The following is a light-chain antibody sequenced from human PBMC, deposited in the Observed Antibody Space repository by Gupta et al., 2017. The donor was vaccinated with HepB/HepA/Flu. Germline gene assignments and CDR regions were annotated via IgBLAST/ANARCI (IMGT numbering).Light chain of an antibody. V-gene: IGKV3-20*01. J-gene: IGKJ3*01. CDR3: QQDRSSPWT. Sequence: EIVLTQSPGTLSLSPGERATLSCRASQSVSSSYLVWYQQKPGQAPRLLIYGTSSRATGIPDRFSGSGSGTDFTLTISRLEPEDFAVYYCQQDRSSPWTFGHGTNVDIK. CDR2: GTS. CDR1: QSVSSSY.